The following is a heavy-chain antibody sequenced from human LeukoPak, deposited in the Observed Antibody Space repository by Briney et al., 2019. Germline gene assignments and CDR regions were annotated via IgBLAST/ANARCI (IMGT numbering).Heavy chain of an antibody. J-gene: IGHJ6*03. V-gene: IGHV3-33*06. CDR3: AKNPTVTTVRYYYYYYMDV. CDR1: GFTFSSYG. D-gene: IGHD4-17*01. Sequence: GGSLRLSCAASGFTFSSYGMHWVRQAPGKGLGWVAVIWYDGSNKYYADSVKGRFTISRDNSKNTLYLQMNSLRAEDTAVYYCAKNPTVTTVRYYYYYYMDVWGKGTTVTVSS. CDR2: IWYDGSNK.